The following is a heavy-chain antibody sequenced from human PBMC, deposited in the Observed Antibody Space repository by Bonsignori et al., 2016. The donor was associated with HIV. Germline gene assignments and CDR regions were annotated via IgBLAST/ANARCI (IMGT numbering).Heavy chain of an antibody. D-gene: IGHD2-2*02. V-gene: IGHV3-48*03. CDR2: ISSSGSTI. CDR3: ARYCSSTSCYTGAMFWYYYYYMDV. J-gene: IGHJ6*03. Sequence: VRQAPGKGLEWVSYISSSGSTIYYADSVKGRFTISRDNAKNSLYLQMNSLRAEDTAVYYCARYCSSTSCYTGAMFWYYYYYMDVWGKGTTVTVSS.